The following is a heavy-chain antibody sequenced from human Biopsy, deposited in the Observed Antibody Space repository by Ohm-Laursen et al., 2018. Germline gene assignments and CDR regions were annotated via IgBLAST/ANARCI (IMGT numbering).Heavy chain of an antibody. V-gene: IGHV4-34*01. Sequence: SETLSLTCPVYGGSFSDYYWSWIRQPPGKGLEWIGEINHRGATNYNPSLKSRVTISVDTSKNQFSLRLNSVTAADTAVYYCARATNSTGWPYYYFYGMDVWGQGTTVTVSS. CDR3: ARATNSTGWPYYYFYGMDV. J-gene: IGHJ6*02. CDR2: INHRGAT. CDR1: GGSFSDYY. D-gene: IGHD2/OR15-2a*01.